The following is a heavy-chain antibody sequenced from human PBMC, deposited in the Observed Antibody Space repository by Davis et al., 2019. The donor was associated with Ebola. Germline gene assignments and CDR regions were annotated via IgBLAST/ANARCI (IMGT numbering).Heavy chain of an antibody. CDR1: GGSISSSNW. D-gene: IGHD4-17*01. CDR3: ARLGSGDYGIDY. Sequence: SETLSLTCAVSGGSISSSNWWSWVRQPPGKGLEWIGEIYHSGSTNYNPSLKSRVTISVDTSKNQFSLKLSSVTAADTAVYYCARLGSGDYGIDYWGQGTLVTVSS. CDR2: IYHSGST. V-gene: IGHV4-4*02. J-gene: IGHJ4*02.